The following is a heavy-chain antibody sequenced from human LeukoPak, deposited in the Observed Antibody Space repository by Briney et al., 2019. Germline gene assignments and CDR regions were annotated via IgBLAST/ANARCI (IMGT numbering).Heavy chain of an antibody. D-gene: IGHD5-24*01. J-gene: IGHJ4*02. Sequence: PGGSLRLSCAASGFTFSSYAMSWVRQVPGKGLEWVSAISGSGGGTYYADSVKGRFTISRDNSKNTLYLQMNSLRAEDTAVYYCAKESWMATIRAFDYWGQGTLVTVSS. CDR2: ISGSGGGT. CDR3: AKESWMATIRAFDY. CDR1: GFTFSSYA. V-gene: IGHV3-23*01.